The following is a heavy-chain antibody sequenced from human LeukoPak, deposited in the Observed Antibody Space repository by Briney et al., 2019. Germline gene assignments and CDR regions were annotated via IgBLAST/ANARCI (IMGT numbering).Heavy chain of an antibody. CDR1: GFSVSTYA. J-gene: IGHJ4*02. CDR3: AKEGGGADDY. CDR2: ISVSGDNT. Sequence: GGSLRLSCAASGFSVSTYAMSWVRQAPGKGLEWVSAISVSGDNTYYADSVKGRFTLFRDNSKSTLYLQMNRLRVEDTAVYYCAKEGGGADDYWGQGTLVTVSS. D-gene: IGHD3-16*01. V-gene: IGHV3-23*01.